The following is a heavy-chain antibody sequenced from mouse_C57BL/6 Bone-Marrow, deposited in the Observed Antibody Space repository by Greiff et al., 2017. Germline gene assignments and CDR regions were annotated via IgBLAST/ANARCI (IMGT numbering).Heavy chain of an antibody. CDR2: IYPGSGKN. Sequence: QVQLQQSGAELVRPGASVKLSCKASGYTFTDYYINWVKQRPGQGLEWIARIYPGSGKNYYNEKLKGKATLTAEKSSSTAYMQLSSLTSEDSAVYYYARTEELRRAWFSNWGQGTLVTVSA. J-gene: IGHJ3*01. CDR1: GYTFTDYY. V-gene: IGHV1-76*01. CDR3: ARTEELRRAWFSN. D-gene: IGHD2-4*01.